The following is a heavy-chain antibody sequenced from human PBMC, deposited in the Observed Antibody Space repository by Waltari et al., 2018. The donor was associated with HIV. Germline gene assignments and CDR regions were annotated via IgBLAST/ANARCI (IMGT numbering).Heavy chain of an antibody. D-gene: IGHD2-15*01. V-gene: IGHV4-59*01. CDR3: ARGLEGYCSGGSCAGWYFDL. J-gene: IGHJ2*01. CDR2: IYYSGST. CDR1: GGSISSYY. Sequence: QVQLQESGPGLVKPSETLSLTCTVSGGSISSYYWSWIRQPSGKGLGWIGYIYYSGSTNYNPSLKSRVTISVDTSKNQFSLKRSAVTAADTAVYYCARGLEGYCSGGSCAGWYFDLWGRGTLVTVSS.